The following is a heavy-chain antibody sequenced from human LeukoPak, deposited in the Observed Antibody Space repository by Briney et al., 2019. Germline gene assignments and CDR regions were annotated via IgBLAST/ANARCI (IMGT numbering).Heavy chain of an antibody. V-gene: IGHV3-66*02. J-gene: IGHJ3*02. Sequence: PGGSLRLSCAASGFTFSSYAMSWVRQAPGKGLEWVSVIYSGGSTYYADSVKGRFTISRDNSKNTLYLQMNSLRAEDTAVYYCARVHHSSGWYYWGAFDIWGQGTMVTVSS. D-gene: IGHD6-19*01. CDR1: GFTFSSYA. CDR3: ARVHHSSGWYYWGAFDI. CDR2: IYSGGST.